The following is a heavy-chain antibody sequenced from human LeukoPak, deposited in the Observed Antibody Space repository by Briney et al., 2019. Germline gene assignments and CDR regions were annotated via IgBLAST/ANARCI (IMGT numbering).Heavy chain of an antibody. Sequence: GASVKVSCKASGYTFTSYAMHWVRQAPGQRLGWMGWINAGNGNTKYSQKFQGRATITRDTSASTAYMELSSLRSEDTAVYYCASGYYGSGSYSFPTDIWGQGTMVTVSS. CDR1: GYTFTSYA. D-gene: IGHD3-10*01. V-gene: IGHV1-3*01. CDR3: ASGYYGSGSYSFPTDI. CDR2: INAGNGNT. J-gene: IGHJ3*02.